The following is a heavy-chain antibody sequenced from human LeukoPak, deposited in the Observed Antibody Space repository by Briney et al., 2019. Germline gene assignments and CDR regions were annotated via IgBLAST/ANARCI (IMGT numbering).Heavy chain of an antibody. Sequence: GGSLRLSCAASGFTFSSYTMKWVRQAPGKGLEWVSYISGSGSTTYYADSVKGRFTISRDNAKNSLYLQLNSLRDEDTAVYYCARKKTGYYTTDYWGQGTLVTVSS. V-gene: IGHV3-48*02. CDR1: GFTFSSYT. J-gene: IGHJ4*02. CDR2: ISGSGSTT. D-gene: IGHD3/OR15-3a*01. CDR3: ARKKTGYYTTDY.